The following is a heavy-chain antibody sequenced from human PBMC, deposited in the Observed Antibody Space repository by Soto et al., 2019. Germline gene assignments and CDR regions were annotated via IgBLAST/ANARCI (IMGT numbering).Heavy chain of an antibody. D-gene: IGHD5-12*01. V-gene: IGHV3-74*01. Sequence: PGGSLRLSCAASGFTFNSNWMHWVRQAPGKGPVWVSRINGDGSGTNYADSVKGRFTISRDSAKNTLYLQMNNLRAEDTAVYYCAREVATSFDIWGQGTMVTVSS. CDR1: GFTFNSNW. CDR3: AREVATSFDI. J-gene: IGHJ3*02. CDR2: INGDGSGT.